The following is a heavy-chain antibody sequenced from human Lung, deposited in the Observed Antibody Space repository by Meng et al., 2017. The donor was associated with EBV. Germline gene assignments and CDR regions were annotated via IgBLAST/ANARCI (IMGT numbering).Heavy chain of an antibody. Sequence: QGLLGESGGGVDQLGRSLGLSGAGAGFTFRSYGMRWVRQAPGKGLEWVAVISYDGSNKYYADSVKGRFTISRDNSKNTLYLQMNSLRAEDTAVYYCARARSIAAAVIDYWGQGTLVTVSS. J-gene: IGHJ4*02. CDR2: ISYDGSNK. D-gene: IGHD6-13*01. CDR1: GFTFRSYG. CDR3: ARARSIAAAVIDY. V-gene: IGHV3-30-3*01.